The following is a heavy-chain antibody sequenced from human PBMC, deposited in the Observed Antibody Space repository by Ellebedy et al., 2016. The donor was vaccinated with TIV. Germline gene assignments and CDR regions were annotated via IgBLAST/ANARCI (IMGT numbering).Heavy chain of an antibody. D-gene: IGHD6-13*01. Sequence: GGSLRLXXVVSGFTFSSFAMSWVRQAPGKGLEWVSSISGTGAMTYYADSVKGRFTISRDNSKTTLYLHMNSLRAEDTAVYFCAKDRDYSSSYYMGHGSFDVWGQGTMVTVSS. CDR1: GFTFSSFA. CDR2: ISGTGAMT. V-gene: IGHV3-23*01. CDR3: AKDRDYSSSYYMGHGSFDV. J-gene: IGHJ3*01.